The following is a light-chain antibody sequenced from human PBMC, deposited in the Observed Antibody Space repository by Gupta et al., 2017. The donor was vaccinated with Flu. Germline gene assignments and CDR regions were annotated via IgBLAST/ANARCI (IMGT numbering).Light chain of an antibody. V-gene: IGLV3-21*02. CDR2: DDN. CDR1: NIGSKS. Sequence: NNIGSKSLHWYQQKPGQAPVVVVYDDNDRPSGIPERFSGSNSGNTATLTISRVEAGDEADYFCQVWDSSSDHPVVFGGGTNLTVL. J-gene: IGLJ2*01. CDR3: QVWDSSSDHPVV.